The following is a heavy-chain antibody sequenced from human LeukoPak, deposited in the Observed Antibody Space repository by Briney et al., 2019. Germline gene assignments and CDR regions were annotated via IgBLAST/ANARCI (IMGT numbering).Heavy chain of an antibody. V-gene: IGHV1-24*01. CDR2: FYPEDGEM. J-gene: IGHJ5*02. CDR1: GYTFTGYY. Sequence: GASVKVSCKASGYTFTGYYMHWVRQAPGKGLEWMGGFYPEDGEMIYAQNFQGRVTMTEDTSTDTAYMEVSSLRSEDTAVYYCATIFFGRVIDNWFDPWGQGTLITVSS. CDR3: ATIFFGRVIDNWFDP. D-gene: IGHD2/OR15-2a*01.